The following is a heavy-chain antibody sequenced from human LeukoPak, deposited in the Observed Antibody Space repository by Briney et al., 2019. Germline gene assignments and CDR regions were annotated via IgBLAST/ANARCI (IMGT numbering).Heavy chain of an antibody. D-gene: IGHD4-17*01. CDR2: INHSGST. CDR1: GGSFSGYY. CDR3: ARPYDYGDYGAAFDI. Sequence: SETLSLTCAVYGGSFSGYYRSWIRHPPGKGLEWIGEINHSGSTNYNPSLKSRVTISVDTSKNQFSLKLSSVTAADTAVYYCARPYDYGDYGAAFDIWGQGTMVTVSS. V-gene: IGHV4-34*01. J-gene: IGHJ3*02.